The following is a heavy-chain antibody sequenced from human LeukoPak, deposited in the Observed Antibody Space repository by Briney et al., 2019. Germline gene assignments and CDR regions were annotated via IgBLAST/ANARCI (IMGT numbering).Heavy chain of an antibody. CDR2: INPNSGGT. CDR3: ARVIGKNYYTPSY. J-gene: IGHJ4*02. Sequence: ASVKVSCKASGYTFTGYYMHWVRQAPGQGLEWMGWINPNSGGTNYAQKFQGRVTMTRDTSISTAYMELSRLRSDDTAVYYCARVIGKNYYTPSYWGQGTLVTVSS. D-gene: IGHD3-10*01. V-gene: IGHV1-2*02. CDR1: GYTFTGYY.